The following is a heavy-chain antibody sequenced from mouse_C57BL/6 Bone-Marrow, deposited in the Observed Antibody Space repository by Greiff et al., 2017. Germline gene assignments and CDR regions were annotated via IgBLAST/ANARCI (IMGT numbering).Heavy chain of an antibody. CDR2: IDPSDSEP. D-gene: IGHD1-1*01. CDR3: AREDYGSSPYAMDY. CDR1: GYTFTSYW. J-gene: IGHJ4*01. V-gene: IGHV1-52*01. Sequence: QVQLQQPGAELVRPGSSVKLSCKASGYTFTSYWMHWVKQRPIQGLEWIGNIDPSDSEPHYNQKFKDKATLTVDKSSLTAYMQLSSLTSEDSAVYYCAREDYGSSPYAMDYWGQGTSVTVSS.